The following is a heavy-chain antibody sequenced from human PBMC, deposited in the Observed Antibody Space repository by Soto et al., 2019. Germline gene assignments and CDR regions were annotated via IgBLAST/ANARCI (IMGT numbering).Heavy chain of an antibody. V-gene: IGHV1-69*02. J-gene: IGHJ3*02. CDR1: GGTFSSYT. CDR3: ARAISASAAFDI. CDR2: IIPILGIA. Sequence: QVQLVQSGAEGKKPGSSVKVSCKASGGTFSSYTISWVRQAPGQGLEWMGRIIPILGIANYAQKFQGRVTITAYKSTSTAYMELSSLRSEDTAVYYCARAISASAAFDIWGQGTMVTVSS.